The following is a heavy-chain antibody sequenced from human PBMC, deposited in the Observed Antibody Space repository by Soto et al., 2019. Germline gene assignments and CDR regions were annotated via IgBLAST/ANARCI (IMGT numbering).Heavy chain of an antibody. CDR3: AKRIPAEDAFDI. Sequence: ETLSLTCTVSGGSISSYAMSWVRQAPGKGLEWVSAISGSGGSTYYADSVKGRFTISRDNSKNTLYLQMNSLRAEDTAVYYCAKRIPAEDAFDIWGQGTMV. CDR2: ISGSGGST. V-gene: IGHV3-23*01. D-gene: IGHD2-2*02. CDR1: GGSISSYA. J-gene: IGHJ3*02.